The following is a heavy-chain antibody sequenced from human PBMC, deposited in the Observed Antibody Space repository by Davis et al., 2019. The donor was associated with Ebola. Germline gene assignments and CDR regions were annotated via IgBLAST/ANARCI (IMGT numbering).Heavy chain of an antibody. CDR2: INHSGST. CDR1: GGSFSGYY. Sequence: PSETLSLTCAVYGGSFSGYYWSWIRQPPGKGLEWIGEINHSGSTNYNPSLKSRVTISVDTSKNQFSLKLSSVTAADTAVYYCARGGGYCSSTSCYTWAFDIWGQGTMVTVSS. V-gene: IGHV4-34*01. CDR3: ARGGGYCSSTSCYTWAFDI. J-gene: IGHJ3*02. D-gene: IGHD2-2*02.